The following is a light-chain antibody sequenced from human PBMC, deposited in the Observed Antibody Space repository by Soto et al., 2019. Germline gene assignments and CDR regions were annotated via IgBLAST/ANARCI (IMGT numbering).Light chain of an antibody. Sequence: EIVMTQSPATLSVSPGERATLSCRASQSISSNLAWYQQKPRQAPRLLIYGASTRATGIPATFSGSGSGTEFTLNISSLQSEDFAVYYCQQYNNWPFTFGPGTKVDIK. CDR2: GAS. J-gene: IGKJ3*01. CDR1: QSISSN. V-gene: IGKV3-15*01. CDR3: QQYNNWPFT.